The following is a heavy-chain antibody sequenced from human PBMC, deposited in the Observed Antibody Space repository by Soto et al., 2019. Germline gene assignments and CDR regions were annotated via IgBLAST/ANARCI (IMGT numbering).Heavy chain of an antibody. CDR3: ARDAQGVFLHY. J-gene: IGHJ4*02. CDR1: GYTFTSYG. CDR2: ISAYNGNT. D-gene: IGHD3-16*01. Sequence: QVQLVQSGAEVKKPGASVKVSCKASGYTFTSYGISWVRQAPGQGLEWMGWISAYNGNTNYAQKLQGRVAMTRNTSTSTAYMELRGLRSDDTAVYYCARDAQGVFLHYWGQGTLVTVSS. V-gene: IGHV1-18*01.